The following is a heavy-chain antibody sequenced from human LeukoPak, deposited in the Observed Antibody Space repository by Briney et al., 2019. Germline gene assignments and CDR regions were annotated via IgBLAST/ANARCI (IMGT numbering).Heavy chain of an antibody. CDR2: IYYSGST. CDR1: GGAISSSSYY. CDR3: ARHQNYYDSSGYYVGSYYFDY. V-gene: IGHV4-61*05. J-gene: IGHJ4*02. D-gene: IGHD3-22*01. Sequence: SETLSLTCTVSGGAISSSSYYWSWIRQPPGKGLEWIGYIYYSGSTNYNPSLKSRVTISVDTSKNQFSLKLSSVTAADTAVYYCARHQNYYDSSGYYVGSYYFDYWGQGTLVTVSS.